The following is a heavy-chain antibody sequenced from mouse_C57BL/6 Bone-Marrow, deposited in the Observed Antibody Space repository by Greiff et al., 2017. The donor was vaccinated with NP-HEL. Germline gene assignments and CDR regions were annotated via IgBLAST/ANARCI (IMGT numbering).Heavy chain of an antibody. CDR1: GYTFTDYY. V-gene: IGHV1-26*01. D-gene: IGHD3-2*02. J-gene: IGHJ3*01. Sequence: VQLQQSGPELVKPGASVKISCQASGYTFTDYYMNWVKQSHGKSLEWIGDINPNNGGTSYNQKFKGKATWTVDKSSSTAYMELRSLTSEDSAVYYCARPLDSSGSWFAYWGQGTLVTVSA. CDR2: INPNNGGT. CDR3: ARPLDSSGSWFAY.